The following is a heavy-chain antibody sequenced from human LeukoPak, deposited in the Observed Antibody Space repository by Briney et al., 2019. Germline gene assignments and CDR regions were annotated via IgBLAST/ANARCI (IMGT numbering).Heavy chain of an antibody. CDR1: GGSISSYY. Sequence: SETLSLTCTVSGGSISSYYWSWIRQPPGKGLEWIGYIYYSGSTNYNPSLKSRVTISVDTSKNQFSLKLSSVTAADTAVYYCAKDGYCSSTSCSYYYYGMDVWGQGTTVTVSS. V-gene: IGHV4-59*01. D-gene: IGHD2-2*03. J-gene: IGHJ6*02. CDR2: IYYSGST. CDR3: AKDGYCSSTSCSYYYYGMDV.